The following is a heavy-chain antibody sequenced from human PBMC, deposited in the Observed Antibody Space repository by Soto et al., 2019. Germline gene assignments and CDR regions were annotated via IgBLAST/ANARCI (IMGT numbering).Heavy chain of an antibody. V-gene: IGHV3-30*18. CDR3: AKDRSSLRYFDWLSRGYYYYGMDV. CDR2: ISYDGSNK. CDR1: GFTFSSYG. J-gene: IGHJ6*02. Sequence: GGSLRLSCAASGFTFSSYGMHWVRQAPGKGLEWVAVISYDGSNKYYADSVKGRFTISRDNSKNTLYLQMNSLRAEDTAVYYCAKDRSSLRYFDWLSRGYYYYGMDVWGQGTTVTVSS. D-gene: IGHD3-9*01.